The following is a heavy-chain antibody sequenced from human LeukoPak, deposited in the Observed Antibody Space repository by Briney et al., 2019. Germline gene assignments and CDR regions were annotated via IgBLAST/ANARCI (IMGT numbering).Heavy chain of an antibody. V-gene: IGHV1-2*02. Sequence: ASVKVSCKASGYIFSDYYMHWVRQAPGQGLEWLGWINPKSGAADYAQQFRGRVTMTSDTSINTDYMEMKRVTSDDTAVYYCARGAEAETSPLDFWGQGTLVIVS. J-gene: IGHJ4*02. CDR2: INPKSGAA. D-gene: IGHD6-13*01. CDR3: ARGAEAETSPLDF. CDR1: GYIFSDYY.